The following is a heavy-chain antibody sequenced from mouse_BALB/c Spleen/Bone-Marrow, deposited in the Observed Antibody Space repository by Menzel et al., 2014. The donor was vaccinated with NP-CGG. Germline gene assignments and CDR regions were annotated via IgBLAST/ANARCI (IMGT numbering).Heavy chain of an antibody. CDR3: ARDDYDAFAY. Sequence: QVQLQQSGAELAKPGASVKMSCKASGYTFTSYWMHWVRQRPGQGLEWIGYINPSTGYTEYNQRFKDKATLAAVKSSTTAYMQLSSPTSEDSAVYYCARDDYDAFAYWGQGTLVTVSA. CDR1: GYTFTSYW. D-gene: IGHD2-4*01. J-gene: IGHJ3*01. CDR2: INPSTGYT. V-gene: IGHV1-7*01.